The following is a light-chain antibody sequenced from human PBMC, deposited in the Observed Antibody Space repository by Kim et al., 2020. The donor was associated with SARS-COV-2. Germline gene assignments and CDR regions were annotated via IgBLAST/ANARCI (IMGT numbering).Light chain of an antibody. CDR3: HQYNNWPPGT. V-gene: IGKV3-15*01. Sequence: EIVMTQSPATLSVSPGDRVTLSCRATQSVSRNLAWYQHKPGQAPRLLIFGTSIRATGIPTRFSGSGSGSEFTLTISRLQSEDFAVYDCHQYNNWPPGTFGQGTKLEI. CDR2: GTS. J-gene: IGKJ2*01. CDR1: QSVSRN.